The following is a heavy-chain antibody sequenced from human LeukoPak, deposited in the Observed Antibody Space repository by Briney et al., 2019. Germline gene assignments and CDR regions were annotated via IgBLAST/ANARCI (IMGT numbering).Heavy chain of an antibody. CDR1: GFTFGDYA. Sequence: PGGSLRLSCTASGFTFGDYAMSWVRQAPGKGLEWVGFIRSKAYGGTTEYAASVKGRFAISRDDSKSIAYLQMNSLKTEDTAVYYCTRNVVVPWDWGQGTLVTVSS. CDR3: TRNVVVPWD. CDR2: IRSKAYGGTT. J-gene: IGHJ4*02. D-gene: IGHD2-2*01. V-gene: IGHV3-49*04.